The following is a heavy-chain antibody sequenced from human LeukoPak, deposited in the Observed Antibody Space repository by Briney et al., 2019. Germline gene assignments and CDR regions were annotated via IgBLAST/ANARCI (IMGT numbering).Heavy chain of an antibody. Sequence: GSLRLSCEASGFSFSNYWMSWVRQAPGKGLELVATIKQYGSEKYYVDSVKGRFTISRDNAKKSLFLQMDSLRGEDTAVYYCARAAETSALDNWGQGTLVTVSS. D-gene: IGHD6-13*01. J-gene: IGHJ4*02. V-gene: IGHV3-7*05. CDR1: GFSFSNYW. CDR3: ARAAETSALDN. CDR2: IKQYGSEK.